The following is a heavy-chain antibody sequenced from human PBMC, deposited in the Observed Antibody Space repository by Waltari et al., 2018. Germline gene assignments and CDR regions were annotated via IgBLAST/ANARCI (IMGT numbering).Heavy chain of an antibody. CDR2: IYYGGTT. CDR1: GGSITSDSHC. J-gene: IGHJ4*02. Sequence: QVQLQESGPGLVKPSETLSLTCTVSGGSITSDSHCWNCIRQPPGKGPEWIAYIYYGGTTYYNPSLKSRLSISVDTSNNHFSLRLSSVTAADTAVYYCARGLYGGNFFNSWGQGTLVTVSS. CDR3: ARGLYGGNFFNS. V-gene: IGHV4-30-4*08. D-gene: IGHD2-15*01.